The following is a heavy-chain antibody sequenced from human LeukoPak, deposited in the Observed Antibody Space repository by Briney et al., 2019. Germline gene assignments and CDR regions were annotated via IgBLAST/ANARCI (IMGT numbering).Heavy chain of an antibody. CDR3: ARGAYYYED. CDR2: ISSSSSTI. D-gene: IGHD3-22*01. J-gene: IGHJ4*02. Sequence: GGSLRLSCAASGFTFSSHSMNWVRQAPGKGLEWVSYISSSSSTIYYADSVKGRFTISRDNAKNSLYLQMNSLKAEDTAVYYCARGAYYYEDWGQGTLVTVSS. V-gene: IGHV3-48*01. CDR1: GFTFSSHS.